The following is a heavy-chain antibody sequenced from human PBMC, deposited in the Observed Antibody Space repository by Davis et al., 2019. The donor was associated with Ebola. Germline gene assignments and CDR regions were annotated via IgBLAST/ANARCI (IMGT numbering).Heavy chain of an antibody. CDR2: IDPSDSYT. J-gene: IGHJ5*02. V-gene: IGHV5-10-1*01. D-gene: IGHD4-23*01. CDR1: GYSFTSYW. Sequence: GESLKISCKGSGYSFTSYWISWVXQMPANLLEWMGRIDPSDSYTNYSPSFQGHVTISADKSISTAYLQWSGLKASDTAMYYCARRTDYGGNPNWFDPWGQGTLVTVSS. CDR3: ARRTDYGGNPNWFDP.